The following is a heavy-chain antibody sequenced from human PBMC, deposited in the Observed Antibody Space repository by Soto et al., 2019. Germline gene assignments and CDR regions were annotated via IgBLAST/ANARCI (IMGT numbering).Heavy chain of an antibody. V-gene: IGHV3-74*01. J-gene: IGHJ4*02. CDR2: IDNTGSVT. D-gene: IGHD6-19*01. CDR3: ARDQTVAGPTTFDY. CDR1: GFTFSRYW. Sequence: EVQLVESGGGLVQPGGYLRLSCAASGFTFSRYWMHWVRQTPGKGLVWVSRIDNTGSVTTYEDAVKGRFTISRDNAKNTLYLQMNSLRAEDTAVYYCARDQTVAGPTTFDYCGQGTLVTVSS.